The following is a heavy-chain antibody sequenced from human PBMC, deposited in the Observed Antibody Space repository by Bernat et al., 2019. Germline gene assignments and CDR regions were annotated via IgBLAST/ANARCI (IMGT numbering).Heavy chain of an antibody. CDR3: ARGPGIAATGKAGDYMDV. Sequence: VQLVESGGGLVKPGGSLRLSCAASGFTFSNTWMNWVRQAPGKGLAWVAVISYDGSKKYYADSVMGRFTISRDNSKDTLYLEMDSLRVEDTAVYYCARGPGIAATGKAGDYMDVWGKGTTVTVSS. CDR2: ISYDGSKK. J-gene: IGHJ6*03. D-gene: IGHD6-13*01. CDR1: GFTFSNTW. V-gene: IGHV3-30*03.